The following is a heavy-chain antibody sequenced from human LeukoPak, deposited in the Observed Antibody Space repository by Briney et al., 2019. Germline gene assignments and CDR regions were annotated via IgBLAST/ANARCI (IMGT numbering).Heavy chain of an antibody. CDR2: ISGSGYNT. J-gene: IGHJ4*02. Sequence: TGGSLRLSCTASGFTFSSYGMSWVRQAPGKGLEWVSTISGSGYNTYYADSVKGRFTISRDNSQNTLFLQMNSLSAEDTALYYCAKHSGSYFIYYFDYWGQGTLVIISS. D-gene: IGHD1-26*01. V-gene: IGHV3-23*01. CDR3: AKHSGSYFIYYFDY. CDR1: GFTFSSYG.